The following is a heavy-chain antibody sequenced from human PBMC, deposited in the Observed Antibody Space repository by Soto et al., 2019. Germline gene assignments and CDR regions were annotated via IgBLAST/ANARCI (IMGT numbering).Heavy chain of an antibody. D-gene: IGHD3-22*01. V-gene: IGHV3-30*18. CDR1: GFTFSSYA. Sequence: PGGSLRLSCAASGFTFSSYAMSWVRQAPGEGLEWVAHISYDGSNEHYTDSVKGRFTISRDNSKNMVFLHMNSLRPEDTAVYHCAKDTCFRDSSGYYVFAYWGPGTQVTVSS. CDR3: AKDTCFRDSSGYYVFAY. CDR2: ISYDGSNE. J-gene: IGHJ4*02.